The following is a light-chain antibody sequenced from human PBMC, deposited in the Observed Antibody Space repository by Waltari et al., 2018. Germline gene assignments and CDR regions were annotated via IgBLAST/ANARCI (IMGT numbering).Light chain of an antibody. V-gene: IGLV2-14*01. CDR2: EVS. CDR1: SSDVGPYDS. J-gene: IGLJ1*01. Sequence: QSALTQPASVSGSPGHSITISCTGTSSDVGPYDSVPWYQQYPGKAPKLMIFEVSNRPSGASIRFSGSKSGNTASLTISGLLPEDEADYYCSSFTTSSTQVFGTGTKVTVL. CDR3: SSFTTSSTQV.